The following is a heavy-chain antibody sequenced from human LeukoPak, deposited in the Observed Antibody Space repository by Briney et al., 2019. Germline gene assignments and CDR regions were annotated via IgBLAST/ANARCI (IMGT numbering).Heavy chain of an antibody. D-gene: IGHD5-12*01. V-gene: IGHV3-48*03. Sequence: PGGSLRLSCAASGFTFSSYEMNWVRQAPGKGLEWVSYISSRGSTTYYADSVKGRFTISRDNAKNSLYLQMDSLGAEDTAVYYCAGHSGYDYSPFDYWGQGTLVTVSS. CDR3: AGHSGYDYSPFDY. CDR2: ISSRGSTT. CDR1: GFTFSSYE. J-gene: IGHJ4*02.